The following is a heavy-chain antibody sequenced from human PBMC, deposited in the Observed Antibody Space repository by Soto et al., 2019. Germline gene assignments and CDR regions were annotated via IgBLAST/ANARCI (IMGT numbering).Heavy chain of an antibody. D-gene: IGHD6-13*01. J-gene: IGHJ5*02. CDR2: INAGNGNT. CDR1: GYTFTSYA. Sequence: GGSVKVSCKASGYTFTSYAMHWVRQAPGQRLEWMGWINAGNGNTKYSQKFQGRVTITRDTSASTAYMELSSLRSEDTAVYYCARRGSSWYGGFDPWGQGTLVTVSS. CDR3: ARRGSSWYGGFDP. V-gene: IGHV1-3*01.